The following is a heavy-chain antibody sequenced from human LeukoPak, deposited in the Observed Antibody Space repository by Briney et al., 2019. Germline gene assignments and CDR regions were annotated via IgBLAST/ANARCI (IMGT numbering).Heavy chain of an antibody. CDR1: GYTFTGYY. V-gene: IGHV1-2*02. CDR2: INPNSGGT. D-gene: IGHD6-19*01. J-gene: IGHJ3*02. CDR3: ATPPRRYSSGWYSGDAFDI. Sequence: ASVKVSCKASGYTFTGYYMHWVRQAPGQGLEWMGWINPNSGGTNYAQKFQGRVTMTRDTSISTAYMELSRLRSDDTAVYYCATPPRRYSSGWYSGDAFDIWGQGTMVTVSS.